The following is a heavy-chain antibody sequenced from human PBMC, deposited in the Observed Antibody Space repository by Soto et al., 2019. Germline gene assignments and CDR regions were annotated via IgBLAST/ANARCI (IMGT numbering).Heavy chain of an antibody. CDR2: INRSGST. D-gene: IGHD3-10*01. CDR3: ARDKGSGSYNSRYYYGMDV. J-gene: IGHJ6*02. Sequence: SETLSLTXAVYGGSFSDNFWSWIRQPPGKGLEWIGEINRSGSTNYIPSLKSRVTISVDTSKNQFSLKLSSVSAADTAVYYCARDKGSGSYNSRYYYGMDVWGQGTTVTVSS. V-gene: IGHV4-34*01. CDR1: GGSFSDNF.